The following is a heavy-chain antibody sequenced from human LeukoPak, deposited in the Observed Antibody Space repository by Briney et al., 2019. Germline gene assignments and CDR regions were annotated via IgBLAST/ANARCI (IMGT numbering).Heavy chain of an antibody. J-gene: IGHJ4*02. V-gene: IGHV4-38-2*01. CDR2: IYHSGST. Sequence: PSETLSLTCAVSGYSISSGYYWSWIRPPPGKGLEWIGSIYHSGSTYYNPSLKSRVTISVDTSKNQFSLKLSSVTAADTAVYYCARHGVAGTPYYFDYWGQGTLVTVSS. CDR3: ARHGVAGTPYYFDY. D-gene: IGHD6-19*01. CDR1: GYSISSGYY.